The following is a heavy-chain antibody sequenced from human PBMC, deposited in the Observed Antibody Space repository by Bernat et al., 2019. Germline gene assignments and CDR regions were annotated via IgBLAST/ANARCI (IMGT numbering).Heavy chain of an antibody. D-gene: IGHD3-10*01. CDR3: VKFSGANYYGSGGKGPVFDY. CDR1: GFTFSSYA. CDR2: ISSNGGSK. Sequence: EVQLVESGGGLVQPGGSLRLSCSASGFTFSSYAMHWVRQAPGKGLEYVSAISSNGGSKYYADAVKGRFTISRDNSKNTLYLQMRSLRAEDTAVYYCVKFSGANYYGSGGKGPVFDYWGQGTLVTVSS. J-gene: IGHJ4*02. V-gene: IGHV3-64D*06.